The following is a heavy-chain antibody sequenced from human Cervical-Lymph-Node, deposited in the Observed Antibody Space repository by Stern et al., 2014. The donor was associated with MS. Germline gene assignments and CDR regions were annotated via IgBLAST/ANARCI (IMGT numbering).Heavy chain of an antibody. V-gene: IGHV4-30-2*01. CDR2: IYHRGST. D-gene: IGHD4-17*01. CDR3: ARSSTVTPNAFDI. J-gene: IGHJ3*02. CDR1: GGSISSGGYS. Sequence: VQLEESGSGLVKPSQTLSLTCAVSGGSISSGGYSWSWIRQPPGKGLEWIGYIYHRGSTYYNPSLKSRVTISVDRSKNQFSLKLSSVTAADTAVYYCARSSTVTPNAFDIWGQGTMVTVSS.